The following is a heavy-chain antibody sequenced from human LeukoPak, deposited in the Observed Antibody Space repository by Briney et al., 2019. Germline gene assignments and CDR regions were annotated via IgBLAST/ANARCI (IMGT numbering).Heavy chain of an antibody. CDR3: ARVGIQLWSYYYYYGMDV. D-gene: IGHD5-18*01. J-gene: IGHJ6*02. V-gene: IGHV1-24*01. CDR1: GYTLTELS. CDR2: FDPEDGET. Sequence: ASVKVSCKVSGYTLTELSMHWVRQAPGKGLEWMGGFDPEDGETIYAQKFQGRVTMTEDTSTDTAYMELSSLRSEDTAVYYCARVGIQLWSYYYYYGMDVWGQGTTVTVSS.